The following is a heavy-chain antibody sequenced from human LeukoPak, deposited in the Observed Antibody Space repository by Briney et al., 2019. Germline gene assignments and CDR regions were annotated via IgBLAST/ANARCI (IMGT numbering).Heavy chain of an antibody. CDR3: AKGTGSGWDFDS. Sequence: GGSLRLSCAASGFTFGGFAMHWVRQAPVRGLEWVSLVTGGGNTYYADSVRGRFTISRDNSKNSLYLQMNTLRTEDTAFYYCAKGTGSGWDFDSWGQGTLVTVSS. D-gene: IGHD6-19*01. CDR2: VTGGGNT. V-gene: IGHV3-43*02. J-gene: IGHJ4*02. CDR1: GFTFGGFA.